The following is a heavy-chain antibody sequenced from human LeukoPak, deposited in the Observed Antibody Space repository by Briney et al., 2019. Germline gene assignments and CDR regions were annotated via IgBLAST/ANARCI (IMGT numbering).Heavy chain of an antibody. V-gene: IGHV1-69*01. J-gene: IGHJ6*03. Sequence: ASVKVSCNASGGTFSSYAISWVRQAPGQGLEWMGGIIPIFGTANYAQKFQGRVTITADESTSTAYMELSSLRSEDTAVHYCARDRGGSGSPYYYYMDVWGKGTTVTVSS. CDR1: GGTFSSYA. D-gene: IGHD3-10*01. CDR3: ARDRGGSGSPYYYYMDV. CDR2: IIPIFGTA.